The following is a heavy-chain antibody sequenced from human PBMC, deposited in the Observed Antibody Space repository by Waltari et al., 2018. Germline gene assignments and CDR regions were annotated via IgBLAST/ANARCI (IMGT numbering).Heavy chain of an antibody. Sequence: EVQLVESGGGLVQPGGSLRVSCAASGFTFSSHWMTWVRQAPGRGVEWEANINGGGSEKYYVDSVKARFTISRDNAKNSLSVQMDSLRAEDTAVYYCARADYGGTADFDYWGQGTVVTVSS. CDR3: ARADYGGTADFDY. CDR1: GFTFSSHW. D-gene: IGHD4-17*01. J-gene: IGHJ4*02. V-gene: IGHV3-7*04. CDR2: INGGGSEK.